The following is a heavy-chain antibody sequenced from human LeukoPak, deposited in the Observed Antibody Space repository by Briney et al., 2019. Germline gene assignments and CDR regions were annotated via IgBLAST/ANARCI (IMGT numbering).Heavy chain of an antibody. CDR3: ARPRADTAYPVGWFDP. V-gene: IGHV4-39*01. Sequence: SETLSLTCTVSGGSLSSSSYYWGWLRQPPGTGLEWIGSIYYSGSTYYNPSLKSRVTISVDTSKNQFSLKLSSATAADTAVYYCARPRADTAYPVGWFDPWGQGTLVTVSS. D-gene: IGHD5-18*01. J-gene: IGHJ5*02. CDR1: GGSLSSSSYY. CDR2: IYYSGST.